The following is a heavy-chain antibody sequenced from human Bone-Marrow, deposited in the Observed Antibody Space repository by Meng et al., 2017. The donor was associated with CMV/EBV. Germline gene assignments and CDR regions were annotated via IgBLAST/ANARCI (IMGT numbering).Heavy chain of an antibody. V-gene: IGHV1-18*01. J-gene: IGHJ2*01. Sequence: QVHLVQSGAEVKKPGASVKVSCKASGYTFTSYGISWVRQAPGQGLEWMGWISAYNGNTNYAQKLQGRVTMTTDTSTSTAYMELRSLRSDDTAVYYCARDPPLLEYGPPFDLWGRGTLVTVSS. D-gene: IGHD4-17*01. CDR1: GYTFTSYG. CDR3: ARDPPLLEYGPPFDL. CDR2: ISAYNGNT.